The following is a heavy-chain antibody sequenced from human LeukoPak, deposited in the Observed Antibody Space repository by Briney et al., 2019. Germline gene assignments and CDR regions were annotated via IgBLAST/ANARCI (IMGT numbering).Heavy chain of an antibody. V-gene: IGHV3-53*01. CDR1: GFTFSSYA. Sequence: GGSLRLSCAASGFTFSSYAMNWVRQAPGKGLEWVAVIDRSGVTHYADSGRGRVTISRDNSKNTLYLQMNSLRAEDTGVYYCAKDYRALPLRPNWLDPWGQGTLVTVSS. CDR2: IDRSGVT. D-gene: IGHD1-26*01. J-gene: IGHJ5*02. CDR3: AKDYRALPLRPNWLDP.